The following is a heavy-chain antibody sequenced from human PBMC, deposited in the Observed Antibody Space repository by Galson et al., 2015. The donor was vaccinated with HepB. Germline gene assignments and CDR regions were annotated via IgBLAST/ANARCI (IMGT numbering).Heavy chain of an antibody. J-gene: IGHJ3*02. D-gene: IGHD3-3*01. V-gene: IGHV7-4-1*02. CDR2: INTNTGNP. CDR1: GYTFTSYA. CDR3: ARGTGYYDFWSGYRPDAFDI. Sequence: SVKVSCKASGYTFTSYAMNWVRQAPGQGLEWMGWINTNTGNPTYAQGFTGRFVFSLDTSVSTAYLQISSLKAEDTAVYYCARGTGYYDFWSGYRPDAFDIWGQGTMVTVSS.